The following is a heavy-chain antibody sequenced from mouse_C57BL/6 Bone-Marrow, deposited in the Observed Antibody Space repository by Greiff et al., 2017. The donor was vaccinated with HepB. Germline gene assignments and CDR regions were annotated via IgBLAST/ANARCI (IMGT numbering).Heavy chain of an antibody. CDR3: ARDYYYGSSYHWYFDV. CDR2: ISYDGSN. CDR1: GYSITSGYY. V-gene: IGHV3-6*01. D-gene: IGHD1-1*01. Sequence: ESGPGLVKPSQSLSLTCSVTGYSITSGYYWNWIRQFPGNKLEWMGYISYDGSNNYNPSLKNRISITRDTSKNQFFLKLNSVTTEDTATYYCARDYYYGSSYHWYFDVWGTGTTVTVSS. J-gene: IGHJ1*03.